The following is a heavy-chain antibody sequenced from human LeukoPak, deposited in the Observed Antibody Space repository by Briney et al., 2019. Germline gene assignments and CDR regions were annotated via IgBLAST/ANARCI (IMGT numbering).Heavy chain of an antibody. CDR2: ISGSGGNT. D-gene: IGHD2-21*01. Sequence: PGRSLRLSCAASGFTFSSYGMHWVRQAPGKGLEWVSVISGSGGNTYYADSVKGRFTISRDNSKNTLYLQMNSLRAEDTAIYYCAKSGGGYSFFDYWGQGTLVTVSS. CDR1: GFTFSSYG. V-gene: IGHV3-23*01. J-gene: IGHJ4*02. CDR3: AKSGGGYSFFDY.